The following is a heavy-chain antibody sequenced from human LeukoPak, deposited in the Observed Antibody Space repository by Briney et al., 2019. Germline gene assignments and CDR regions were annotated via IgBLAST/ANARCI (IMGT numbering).Heavy chain of an antibody. J-gene: IGHJ4*02. CDR3: ARAPVMVTPPPDY. CDR1: GFTFSSYA. V-gene: IGHV3-30*04. CDR2: ISYDGSNK. D-gene: IGHD2-21*02. Sequence: PGRSLRLSCAASGFTFSSYAMHWVRQAPGKGLEWVAVISYDGSNKYYADSVKGRFTISRDNSKNTLHLQMNSLRAEDTAVYYCARAPVMVTPPPDYWGQGTLVTVSS.